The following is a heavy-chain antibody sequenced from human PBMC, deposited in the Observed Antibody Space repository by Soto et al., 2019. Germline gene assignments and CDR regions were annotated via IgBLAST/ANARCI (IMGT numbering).Heavy chain of an antibody. V-gene: IGHV1-18*01. CDR3: AREGQAPYYYYGLDV. CDR1: GYTFTNYG. CDR2: ISGYNGNT. Sequence: VQVVQSGDEVKKPGASVKVSCKASGYTFTNYGFSWVRQAPGQGLEWMGWISGYNGNTKYAEKFQGRVTMTTDTSTRTADMELRSLRSDDAAVYYCAREGQAPYYYYGLDVWGQGTAVTVSS. J-gene: IGHJ6*02.